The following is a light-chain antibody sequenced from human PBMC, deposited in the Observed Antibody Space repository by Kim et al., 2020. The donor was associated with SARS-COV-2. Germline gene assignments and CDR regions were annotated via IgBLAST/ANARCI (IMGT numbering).Light chain of an antibody. CDR1: QGIRNY. CDR2: AAA. CDR3: QKYNSALWT. Sequence: ASVGDRVTITCRASQGIRNYLAWYQQKPGEVPELLIYAAATLQSGVPSRFRGSGSGTDFILTISSLQPEDVATYYCQKYNSALWTFGQGTKVEIK. V-gene: IGKV1-27*01. J-gene: IGKJ1*01.